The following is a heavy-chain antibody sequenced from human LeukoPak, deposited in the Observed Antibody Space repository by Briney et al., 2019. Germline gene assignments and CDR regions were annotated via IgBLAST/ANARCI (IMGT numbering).Heavy chain of an antibody. CDR2: ISYDGSNK. CDR1: GFTFSSYG. CDR3: AKDPTAGWGYGGNRHYFDY. Sequence: GRSLGLSCAASGFTFSSYGMHWVRQAPGKGLEWVAVISYDGSNKYYADSVKGRFTISRDNSKNTLYLQMNSLRAEETAVYYCAKDPTAGWGYGGNRHYFDYWGQGTLVTVSS. V-gene: IGHV3-30*18. J-gene: IGHJ4*02. D-gene: IGHD4-23*01.